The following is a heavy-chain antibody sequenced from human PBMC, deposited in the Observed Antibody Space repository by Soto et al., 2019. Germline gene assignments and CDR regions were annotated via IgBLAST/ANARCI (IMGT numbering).Heavy chain of an antibody. V-gene: IGHV4-59*01. J-gene: IGHJ4*02. Sequence: SETLSLTCTVSGGSISSYYWSWIRQPPGKGLEWIGYIYYSGSTNYNPSLKSRVTISVDTSKNQFSLKLSSVTAADTAVYYCASARITIFGVVNFAYWGQGTLVTVSS. D-gene: IGHD3-3*01. CDR2: IYYSGST. CDR3: ASARITIFGVVNFAY. CDR1: GGSISSYY.